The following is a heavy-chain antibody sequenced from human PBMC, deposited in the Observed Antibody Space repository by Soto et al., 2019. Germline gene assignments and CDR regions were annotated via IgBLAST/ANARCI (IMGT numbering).Heavy chain of an antibody. CDR1: GDSSSAYS. D-gene: IGHD5-12*01. CDR3: AREGNLGRWLQPLDF. Sequence: TSETLSLTCTVSGDSSSAYSSSWVRQPPGKGLEWIGNIHYNGNTKYNPSLKSRVSMSVDTSKNQFSLRLISVTAADTAKYFCAREGNLGRWLQPLDFWGQGTLVTVSS. CDR2: IHYNGNT. V-gene: IGHV4-59*01. J-gene: IGHJ4*02.